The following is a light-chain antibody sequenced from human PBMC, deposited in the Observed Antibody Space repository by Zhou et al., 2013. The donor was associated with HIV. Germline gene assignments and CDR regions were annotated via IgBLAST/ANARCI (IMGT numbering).Light chain of an antibody. Sequence: EIVLTQSPATLSLSPGERATLSCTASQSVRSYLAWYQQKPGQAPRLLIFDTSNRATGIPARFSGSGSGTDFTLTISRLEPEDFAVYYCQQRNSWPITFGQGTRLXIK. CDR1: QSVRSY. CDR3: QQRNSWPIT. V-gene: IGKV3-11*01. CDR2: DTS. J-gene: IGKJ5*01.